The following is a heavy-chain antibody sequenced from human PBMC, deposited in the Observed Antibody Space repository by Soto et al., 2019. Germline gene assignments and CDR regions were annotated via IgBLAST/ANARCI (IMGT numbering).Heavy chain of an antibody. CDR2: IYHSGGA. D-gene: IGHD3-10*01. CDR3: ARDYYGAGSQYYYYGMEV. CDR1: GDSITSGGYY. V-gene: IGHV4-31*03. Sequence: SETLSLTCTVSGDSITSGGYYWSWLRQQPGKGLEWIGYIYHSGGASYNPSLRGRAVISIDTSKNQFFLRMNAVTAADTATYYCARDYYGAGSQYYYYGMEVWGQGTTVTVSS. J-gene: IGHJ6*02.